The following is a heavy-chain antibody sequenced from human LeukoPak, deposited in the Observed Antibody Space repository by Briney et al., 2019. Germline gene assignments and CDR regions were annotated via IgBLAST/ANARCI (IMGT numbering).Heavy chain of an antibody. CDR3: ARVKTGTVDY. CDR2: INHSGST. D-gene: IGHD1-1*01. Sequence: SETLSLTCAVYGGSFSGYYWSWIRQPPGKGLEWIGEINHSGSTYYNPSLKSRVTISVDTSKNQFSLKLSSVTAADTAVYYCARVKTGTVDYWGQGTLVTVSS. V-gene: IGHV4-34*09. J-gene: IGHJ4*02. CDR1: GGSFSGYY.